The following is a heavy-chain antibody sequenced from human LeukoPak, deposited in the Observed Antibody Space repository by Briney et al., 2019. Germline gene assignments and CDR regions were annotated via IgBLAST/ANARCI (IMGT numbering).Heavy chain of an antibody. J-gene: IGHJ6*02. CDR3: XXXSEEYYDFWSGYFPGGGMDV. CDR2: ISGSGGST. CDR1: GFTFSSYA. D-gene: IGHD3-3*01. Sequence: PGGSLRLSCAASGFTFSSYAMSWVRQAPGKGLEWVSAISGSGGSTYYADSVKGRFTISRDNSKNTLYLQMNSLRAEDPAVYYXXXXSEEYYDFWSGYFPGGGMDVWGQGTTVTVSS. V-gene: IGHV3-23*01.